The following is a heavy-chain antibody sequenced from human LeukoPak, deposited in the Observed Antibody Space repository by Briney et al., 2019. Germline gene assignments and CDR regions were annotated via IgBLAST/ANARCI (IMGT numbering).Heavy chain of an antibody. Sequence: GGSLRLSCAASGLTVSSNSMSWVRQAPGKGLEWVSFIYSGGSTYYADSVKGRFTISRDNSKNSLYLQMNSLRAEDTAVYYCARALIGYYFDYWGQGTLVTVSS. V-gene: IGHV3-53*01. CDR1: GLTVSSNS. CDR2: IYSGGST. D-gene: IGHD2-8*01. J-gene: IGHJ4*02. CDR3: ARALIGYYFDY.